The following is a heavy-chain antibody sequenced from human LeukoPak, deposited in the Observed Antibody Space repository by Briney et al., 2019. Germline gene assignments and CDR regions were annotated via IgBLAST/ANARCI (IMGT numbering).Heavy chain of an antibody. D-gene: IGHD6-13*01. J-gene: IGHJ4*02. V-gene: IGHV1-69*06. Sequence: ASVKVSCKASGGTFSSYAISWVRQAPGQGLEWMGRITPIFGTANYAQKFQGRVTITADKSTSTAYMELSSLRSEDTAVYYCEVAAAGQRDYWGQGTLVTVSS. CDR3: EVAAAGQRDY. CDR1: GGTFSSYA. CDR2: ITPIFGTA.